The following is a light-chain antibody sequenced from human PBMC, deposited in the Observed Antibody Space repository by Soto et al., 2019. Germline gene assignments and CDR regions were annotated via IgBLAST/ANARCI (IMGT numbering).Light chain of an antibody. CDR2: TNN. Sequence: QSVLTRPPSASGTPGQRVTISCSGSTSNIGSHSVNWFRHLPGTAPKLLIITNNQRPSGVPDRFSGYKSGTSASLVISGLQSEDEADYYCATWDDSLKGVFGTGTKLTVL. J-gene: IGLJ1*01. CDR1: TSNIGSHS. V-gene: IGLV1-44*01. CDR3: ATWDDSLKGV.